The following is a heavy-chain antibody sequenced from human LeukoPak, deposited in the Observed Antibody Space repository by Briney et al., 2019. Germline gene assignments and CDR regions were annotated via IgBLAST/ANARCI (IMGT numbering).Heavy chain of an antibody. V-gene: IGHV3-23*01. CDR3: AKEGYCSGGDCYTYFDY. CDR2: ISGSGGST. Sequence: PGESLRLSCAASGFTFSSYAMSWVRRAPGKGLEWVSGISGSGGSTYYADSVKGRFTISRDNSKNTLSLQMNSLRAEDTAVYYCAKEGYCSGGDCYTYFDYWGQGTLVTVSS. CDR1: GFTFSSYA. J-gene: IGHJ4*02. D-gene: IGHD2-15*01.